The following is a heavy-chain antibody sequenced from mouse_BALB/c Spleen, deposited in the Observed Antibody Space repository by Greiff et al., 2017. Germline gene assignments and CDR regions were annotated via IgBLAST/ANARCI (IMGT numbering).Heavy chain of an antibody. CDR1: GFTFTDYY. J-gene: IGHJ3*01. V-gene: IGHV7-3*02. CDR3: ARGDYGYDPWFAY. D-gene: IGHD2-14*01. CDR2: IRNKANGYTT. Sequence: EVHLVESGGGLVQPGGSLRLSCATSGFTFTDYYMSWVRQPPGKALEWLGFIRNKANGYTTEYSASVKGRFTISRDNSQSILYLQMNTLRAEDSATYDCARGDYGYDPWFAYWGQGTLVTVSA.